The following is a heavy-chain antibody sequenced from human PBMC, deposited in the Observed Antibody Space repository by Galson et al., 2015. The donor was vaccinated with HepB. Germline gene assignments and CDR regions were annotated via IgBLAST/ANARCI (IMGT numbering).Heavy chain of an antibody. CDR2: ISSSSSYI. CDR1: GFTFSSYS. D-gene: IGHD5-24*01. CDR3: ARRRPRDGYNRVSFSDAFDI. V-gene: IGHV3-21*01. Sequence: SLRLSCAASGFTFSSYSMNWVRQAPGKGLEWVSSISSSSSYIYYADSVKGRFTISRDNAKNPLYLQMNSLRAEDTAVYYCARRRPRDGYNRVSFSDAFDIWGQGTMVTVSS. J-gene: IGHJ3*02.